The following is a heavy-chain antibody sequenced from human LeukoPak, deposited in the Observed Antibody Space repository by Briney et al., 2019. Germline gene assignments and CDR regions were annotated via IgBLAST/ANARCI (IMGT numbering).Heavy chain of an antibody. CDR1: GFTFSSFW. V-gene: IGHV3-7*03. D-gene: IGHD3-9*01. Sequence: GGSLRLSCAASGFTFSSFWMSWVRQAPGKGLEWVANIRKDGSLQYYVDSVEGRFTISRDNAKNSLYLQMNTLRADDTAVYYCTRGSGGYDMSDYWGQGTLVTVSS. CDR2: IRKDGSLQ. CDR3: TRGSGGYDMSDY. J-gene: IGHJ4*02.